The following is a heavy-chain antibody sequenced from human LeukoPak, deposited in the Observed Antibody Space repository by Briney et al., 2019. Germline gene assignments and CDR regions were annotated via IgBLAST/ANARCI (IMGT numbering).Heavy chain of an antibody. J-gene: IGHJ6*02. CDR1: GFTVSSNY. Sequence: GGSLRLSCAASGFTVSSNYMSWVRQAPGKGLEWVSVIYSGGSAYYADSVKGSFTISSDNSKNTLYLQRNTLRAEDTAVYYCARESPDSSGNLYRYYGMDVWGQGTTVTVSS. V-gene: IGHV3-66*01. CDR2: IYSGGSA. D-gene: IGHD3-22*01. CDR3: ARESPDSSGNLYRYYGMDV.